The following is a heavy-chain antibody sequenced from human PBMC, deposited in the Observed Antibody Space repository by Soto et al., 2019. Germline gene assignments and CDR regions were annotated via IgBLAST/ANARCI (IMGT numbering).Heavy chain of an antibody. CDR3: AREYSSSRYFDY. D-gene: IGHD6-13*01. CDR1: GFTFSSYW. CDR2: INSDGSST. J-gene: IGHJ4*02. V-gene: IGHV3-74*01. Sequence: EVQLVKSGGGLVQSGGSLRLSCAASGFTFSSYWMHWVRQAPGKGLVWVSRINSDGSSTSYADSVKGRFTISRDNAKNTLYLQMNSLRVEDTAVYYCAREYSSSRYFDYWGQGTLVTVSS.